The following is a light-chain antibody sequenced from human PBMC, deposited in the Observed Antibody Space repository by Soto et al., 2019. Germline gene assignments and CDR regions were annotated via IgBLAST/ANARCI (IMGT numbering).Light chain of an antibody. V-gene: IGKV3-15*01. CDR2: GAS. J-gene: IGKJ1*01. CDR3: QQHNNWPPWT. CDR1: QSVSSN. Sequence: EIVMTQSPATLSVSPGERATPSCRASQSVSSNLAWYQQKPGQAPRLIMYGASTRATGIPDRFSGSGSGTEFTLTISSLQSEDFAVYYCQQHNNWPPWTFGQGTKVEIK.